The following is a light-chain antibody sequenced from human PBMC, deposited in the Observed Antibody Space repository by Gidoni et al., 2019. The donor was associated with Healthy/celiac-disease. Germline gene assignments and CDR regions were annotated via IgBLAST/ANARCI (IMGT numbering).Light chain of an antibody. V-gene: IGKV1-5*01. CDR3: QQYNSYSWT. Sequence: DIQMTQSPSTLSASVGDRVTIPCRASQRISSWLAWYQQKPGKDPKLLIYDASRLESGVPSRFRGSGAGTEFTLTISSRQPDEFATYYCQQYNSYSWTFGQGTKVEIK. J-gene: IGKJ1*01. CDR1: QRISSW. CDR2: DAS.